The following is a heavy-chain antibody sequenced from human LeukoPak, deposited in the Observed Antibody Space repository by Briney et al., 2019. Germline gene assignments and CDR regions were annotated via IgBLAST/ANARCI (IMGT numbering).Heavy chain of an antibody. CDR2: ISGSSSTI. D-gene: IGHD6-13*01. V-gene: IGHV3-48*01. CDR1: GSPFSSYN. Sequence: PGGSLRLSCAASGSPFSSYNMNWVRQAPGKGLEWVSYISGSSSTIYYADSVKGRFTISRDNSKNTLYLQMNSLRAEDTAVYYCARGPIAAAGTGIDYWGQGSLVTVSS. CDR3: ARGPIAAAGTGIDY. J-gene: IGHJ4*02.